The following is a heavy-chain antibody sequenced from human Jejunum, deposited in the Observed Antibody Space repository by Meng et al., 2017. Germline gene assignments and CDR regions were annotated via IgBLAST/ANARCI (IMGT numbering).Heavy chain of an antibody. J-gene: IGHJ4*02. CDR3: AKAAAYNLDY. CDR1: VPSVNNPNW. D-gene: IGHD5-24*01. Sequence: VQLQHPGPRLVKPAGTPSLTCAVSVPSVNNPNWYSWVRQSPEKGLEWIGEIFHTGSTNYNPSLKSRVTISIDKSKTLLSLNLRSVTAADAAVYYCAKAAAYNLDYWGQGTLVTVSS. CDR2: IFHTGST. V-gene: IGHV4-4*02.